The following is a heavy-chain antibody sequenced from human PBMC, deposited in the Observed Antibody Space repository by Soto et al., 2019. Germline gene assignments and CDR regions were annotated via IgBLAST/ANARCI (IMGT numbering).Heavy chain of an antibody. V-gene: IGHV6-1*01. J-gene: IGHJ4*02. CDR1: GDSVSSHSAA. D-gene: IGHD2-15*01. Sequence: SQTLSLTCAISGDSVSSHSAAWNWIRQSPSRGLEWLGRTYYRSKWYNDYAVSVKSRIIINPDTSKNQFSLQLNSVTPEDTAVDYCARDDHCSGGSCYNLADYWGQGTLVTAPQ. CDR3: ARDDHCSGGSCYNLADY. CDR2: TYYRSKWYN.